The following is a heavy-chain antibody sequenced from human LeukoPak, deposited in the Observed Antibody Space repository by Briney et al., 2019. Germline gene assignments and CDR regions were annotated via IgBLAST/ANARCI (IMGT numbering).Heavy chain of an antibody. CDR3: ARDRDSSSYWFDP. CDR1: GFAFSTYT. V-gene: IGHV3-21*01. CDR2: ISSDSSYL. Sequence: GGSLRLSCAASGFAFSTYTMNWVRQAPGRGLEWVSFISSDSSYLYYADSVKGRFTISRDNAKNSLYLQMNSLRAEDTAMYYCARDRDSSSYWFDPWGQGTLVTVSS. J-gene: IGHJ5*02. D-gene: IGHD6-6*01.